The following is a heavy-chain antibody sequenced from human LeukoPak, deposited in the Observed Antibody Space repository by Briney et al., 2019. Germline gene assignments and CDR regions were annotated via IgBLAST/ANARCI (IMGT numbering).Heavy chain of an antibody. CDR1: GGSISRYY. J-gene: IGHJ2*01. V-gene: IGHV4-59*01. CDR3: ARSPGGNYYDSSGYYSTGWYFDL. Sequence: SETLSLTCTVSGGSISRYYWSWIRQPPGKGLEWIGYIYYSGSTNYNPSLKSRVTISVDTSKNQFSLKLSSVTAADTAVYYCARSPGGNYYDSSGYYSTGWYFDLWGRGTLVTVSS. D-gene: IGHD3-22*01. CDR2: IYYSGST.